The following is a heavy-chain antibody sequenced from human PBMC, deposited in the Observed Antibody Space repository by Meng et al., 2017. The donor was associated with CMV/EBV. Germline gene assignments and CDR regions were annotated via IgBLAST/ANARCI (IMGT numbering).Heavy chain of an antibody. CDR1: GFTFSSYG. Sequence: GESLKISCAASGFTFSSYGMHWVRQAPGKGLEWVAFIRYDGSNKYYADSVKGRFTISRDNSKNTLYLQMSSLRAEDTAVYYCAKDLGCSSTSCYLYWGQGTLVTVSS. CDR3: AKDLGCSSTSCYLY. D-gene: IGHD2-2*01. V-gene: IGHV3-30*02. J-gene: IGHJ4*02. CDR2: IRYDGSNK.